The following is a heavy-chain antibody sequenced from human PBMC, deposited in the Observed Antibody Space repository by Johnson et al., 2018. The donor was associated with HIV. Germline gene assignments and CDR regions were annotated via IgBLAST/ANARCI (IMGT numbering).Heavy chain of an antibody. D-gene: IGHD2-2*01. J-gene: IGHJ3*02. Sequence: QVQLAESASGSVPPGRSVSLSCAVSGFTFRSYAMHWVRQAPGKGLEWVAVISFDGHNRYYADSVKGRFTISSDDYKTTMYMQMNRLRAEDTAVYYCARGWEYCSSTSCPTPDAFDIWGQGTIVTVSS. CDR3: ARGWEYCSSTSCPTPDAFDI. CDR1: GFTFRSYA. V-gene: IGHV3-30-3*01. CDR2: ISFDGHNR.